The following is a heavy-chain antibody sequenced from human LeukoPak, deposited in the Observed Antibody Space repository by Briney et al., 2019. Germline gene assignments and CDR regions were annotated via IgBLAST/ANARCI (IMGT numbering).Heavy chain of an antibody. J-gene: IGHJ4*02. V-gene: IGHV4-39*07. CDR2: LYYSGST. CDR3: ARVYSSSSTGVDFDY. CDR1: GGPISSNSYY. D-gene: IGHD6-6*01. Sequence: SETLSLTCTVSGGPISSNSYYWGWIRQPPGKGLEWIGSLYYSGSTYYNPSLKSRVTISVDTSKNQFSLKLSSVTAADTAVYYCARVYSSSSTGVDFDYWGQGTLVTVSS.